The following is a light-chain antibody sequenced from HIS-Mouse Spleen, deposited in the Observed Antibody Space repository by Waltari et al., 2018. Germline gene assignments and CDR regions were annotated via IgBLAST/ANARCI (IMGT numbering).Light chain of an antibody. CDR1: QSISSY. J-gene: IGKJ5*01. V-gene: IGKV1-39*01. Sequence: IQMIQSPSSLSASVGDRDTITCRASQSISSYLNWYQQKPGKAPKLLIYAASSLQSGVPSRFSGSGSGTDFTLTISSLQPEDFATYYCQQSYSTPITFGQGTRLEIK. CDR3: QQSYSTPIT. CDR2: AAS.